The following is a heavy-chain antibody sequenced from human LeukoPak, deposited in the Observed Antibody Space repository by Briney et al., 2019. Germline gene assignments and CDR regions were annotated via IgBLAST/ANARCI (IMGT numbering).Heavy chain of an antibody. Sequence: SETLSLTCTVSGGSISSGGYYWSWIRQHPEKGLEWIGYIYYSGSTYYNPSLKSRVTISVDTSKNQFSLKLSSVTAADTAVYYCARDGGNDSSGYPFDYWGQGTLVTVSS. CDR2: IYYSGST. D-gene: IGHD3-22*01. CDR3: ARDGGNDSSGYPFDY. CDR1: GGSISSGGYY. J-gene: IGHJ4*02. V-gene: IGHV4-31*03.